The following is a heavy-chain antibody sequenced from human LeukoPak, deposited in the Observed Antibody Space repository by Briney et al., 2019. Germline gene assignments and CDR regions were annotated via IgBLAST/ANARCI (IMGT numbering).Heavy chain of an antibody. D-gene: IGHD3-3*01. CDR1: GYTFTSYG. J-gene: IGHJ6*03. Sequence: GASVKVSCKASGYTFTSYGISWVRQAPGQGLEWMGWISAYNGNTNYAQKLQGRVTMTTDTSTSTAYMELRSLRSDDTAVYYCARTGYYDFWSGYPGGYYYMDVWGKGTTVTVSS. CDR3: ARTGYYDFWSGYPGGYYYMDV. CDR2: ISAYNGNT. V-gene: IGHV1-18*01.